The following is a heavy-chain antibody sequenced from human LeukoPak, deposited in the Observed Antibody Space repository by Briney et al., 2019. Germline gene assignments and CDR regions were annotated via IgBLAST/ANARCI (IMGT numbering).Heavy chain of an antibody. V-gene: IGHV1-2*02. CDR1: GYTFTGYY. CDR3: AREYTVRGLNVFDI. J-gene: IGHJ3*02. CDR2: INPNSGGT. Sequence: ASVKVSCTASGYTFTGYYMHWVRQAPGQGLEWMGWINPNSGGTNYAQKFQGRVTMTRATSISTAYMELSRLRSDDTAVYYCAREYTVRGLNVFDIWGQGTMVTVSS. D-gene: IGHD3-10*01.